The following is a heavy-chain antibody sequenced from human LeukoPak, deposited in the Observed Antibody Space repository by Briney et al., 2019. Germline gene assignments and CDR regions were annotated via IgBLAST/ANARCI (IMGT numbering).Heavy chain of an antibody. CDR2: INPNSGGT. CDR1: GYTFTGHY. Sequence: VASVKVSCKASGYTFTGHYMHWVRQAPGQGLEWMGWINPNSGGTNYAQKFQGRVTMTRDTSISTAYMELSRLRSDDTAVYYCASAYYYDSSGYLLGLFDYWGQGTLVTVSS. CDR3: ASAYYYDSSGYLLGLFDY. D-gene: IGHD3-22*01. J-gene: IGHJ4*02. V-gene: IGHV1-2*02.